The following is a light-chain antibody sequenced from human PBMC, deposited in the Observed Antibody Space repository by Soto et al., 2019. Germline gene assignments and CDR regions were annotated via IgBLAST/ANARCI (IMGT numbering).Light chain of an antibody. J-gene: IGLJ2*01. CDR3: SSYTSGSTLVV. Sequence: QSALTQPASVSGSPGQSITISCTGTSSDVGGYNYVSWYQQHPGKAPKLMIYGVNNRPSGVSNRFSGSKSGNTASLTISGLQAEDEADYYCSSYTSGSTLVVFGGGTKVTVL. CDR2: GVN. V-gene: IGLV2-14*01. CDR1: SSDVGGYNY.